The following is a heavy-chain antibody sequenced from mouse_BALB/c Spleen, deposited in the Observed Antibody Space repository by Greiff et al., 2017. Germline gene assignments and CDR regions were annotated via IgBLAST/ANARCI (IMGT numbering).Heavy chain of an antibody. Sequence: EVKLLESGGGLVKPGGSLKLSCAASGFAFSSYDMSWVRQTPEKRLEWVAYISSGGGSTYYPDTVKGRFTISRDNAKNTLYLQMSSLKSEDTAMYYCASPIYDGYYDAMDYWGQGTSVTVSS. D-gene: IGHD2-3*01. CDR3: ASPIYDGYYDAMDY. CDR2: ISSGGGST. CDR1: GFAFSSYD. J-gene: IGHJ4*01. V-gene: IGHV5-12-1*01.